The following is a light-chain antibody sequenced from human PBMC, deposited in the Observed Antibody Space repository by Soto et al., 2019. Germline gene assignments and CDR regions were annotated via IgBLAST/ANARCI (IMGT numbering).Light chain of an antibody. Sequence: DIQMTQSPSSLSSSVGDRVTVTCRASQSISSYLNWYQQKPGKAPKLLIYAASSLQSGVPSRFSGSGSGTDFTLTISSLQPEDFATYDGQQCYSTPLTVGGGTKVEIK. CDR3: QQCYSTPLT. CDR2: AAS. V-gene: IGKV1-39*01. CDR1: QSISSY. J-gene: IGKJ4*01.